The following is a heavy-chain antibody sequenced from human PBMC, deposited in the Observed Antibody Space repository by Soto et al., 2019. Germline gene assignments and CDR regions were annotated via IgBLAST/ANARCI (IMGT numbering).Heavy chain of an antibody. J-gene: IGHJ5*02. CDR1: GGSISSGDYY. V-gene: IGHV4-30-4*01. CDR2: IYYSGST. CDR3: ARDEVTMVRGVGWFDP. D-gene: IGHD3-10*01. Sequence: QVQLQESGPGLVKPSQTLSLTCTVSGGSISSGDYYWSWIRQPPGKGLEWIGYIYYSGSTYYNPSLKSPVTRSXATHKXXVSLKLSSVTAADPAVYYCARDEVTMVRGVGWFDPWGQGTLVTVSS.